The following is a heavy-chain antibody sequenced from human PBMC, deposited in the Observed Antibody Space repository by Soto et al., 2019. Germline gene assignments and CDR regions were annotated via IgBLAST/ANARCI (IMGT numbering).Heavy chain of an antibody. CDR1: GYTFTSYA. CDR2: INTNTGNP. CDR3: ATSVKGAYYDFWSGYSTTYYYYGMDV. V-gene: IGHV7-4-1*01. D-gene: IGHD3-3*01. Sequence: ASVKVSCKASGYTFTSYAMNWVRQAPGQGLEWMGWINTNTGNPTYAQGFTGRFVFSLDTSVSTAYLQICSLKAEDTAVYCCATSVKGAYYDFWSGYSTTYYYYGMDVWGQGTTVTVSS. J-gene: IGHJ6*02.